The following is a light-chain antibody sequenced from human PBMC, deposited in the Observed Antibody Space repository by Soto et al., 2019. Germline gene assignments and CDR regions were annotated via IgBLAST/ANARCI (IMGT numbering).Light chain of an antibody. CDR3: QSYDTTNHVV. CDR1: SGSIASNY. J-gene: IGLJ2*01. Sequence: NFMLTQPHSVSESPGKTVTISCTGTSGSIASNYVQWYQQRPGSAPTTVIYEDNQRPSGVPDRFSGSIDTSSNSASLTIYGLKTEDEADYYCQSYDTTNHVVFGGETKVTV. CDR2: EDN. V-gene: IGLV6-57*02.